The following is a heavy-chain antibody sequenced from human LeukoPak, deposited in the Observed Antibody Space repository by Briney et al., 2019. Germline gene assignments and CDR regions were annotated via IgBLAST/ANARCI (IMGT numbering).Heavy chain of an antibody. J-gene: IGHJ4*02. Sequence: PSEILSLTCAVYGGSFSGYYWSWIRQPPGKGLEWIGSIYSSGSTYYNTSLQSRVTISIETSKNQISLRLKSVTAADTAMYYCAKSGGYGLIDYWGQGTLVTVSS. D-gene: IGHD1-26*01. V-gene: IGHV4-34*01. CDR3: AKSGGYGLIDY. CDR2: IYSSGST. CDR1: GGSFSGYY.